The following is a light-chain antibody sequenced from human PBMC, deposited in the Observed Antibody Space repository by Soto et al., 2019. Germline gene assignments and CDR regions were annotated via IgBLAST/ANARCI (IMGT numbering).Light chain of an antibody. CDR3: QVYNSSPWT. Sequence: EIVLTQSPGTLSLSPGERATLSCXXSQSVSGNFLAWYQVKPGQAPRLXVYGASTRASGFPDRFSGSGSGTDFTLTISRLEPEDFAMYYCQVYNSSPWTFGQGTKVDIK. CDR2: GAS. CDR1: QSVSGNF. V-gene: IGKV3-20*01. J-gene: IGKJ1*01.